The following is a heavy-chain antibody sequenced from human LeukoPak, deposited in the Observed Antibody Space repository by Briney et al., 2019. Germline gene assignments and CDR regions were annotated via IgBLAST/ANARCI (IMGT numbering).Heavy chain of an antibody. CDR2: ITSSSIYI. V-gene: IGHV3-21*01. CDR1: GFTFSRYN. D-gene: IGHD4-17*01. Sequence: GGSLRLSCAASGFTFSRYNMIWVRQAPGKGLEWVSSITSSSIYIYYADSVKGRFTISRDNAKNSLYLQMNSLRAEDTAVYYCARDPYNGYYGDDYYYYVDVWGKGTTVTISS. CDR3: ARDPYNGYYGDDYYYYVDV. J-gene: IGHJ6*03.